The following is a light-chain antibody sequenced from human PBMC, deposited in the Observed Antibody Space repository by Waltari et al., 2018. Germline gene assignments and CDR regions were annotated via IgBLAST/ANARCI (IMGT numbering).Light chain of an antibody. J-gene: IGKJ1*01. CDR1: KSISSW. CDR2: KAS. CDR3: QQYNSYSWT. Sequence: DIQMTQSPSTLSASVGDRVTITCRASKSISSWLAWYQQKPGKAPKLLIYKASSLESGVPSRFGGRGSGTEFTLTISSLQPDDFATYYCQQYNSYSWTFGQGTKVEIK. V-gene: IGKV1-5*03.